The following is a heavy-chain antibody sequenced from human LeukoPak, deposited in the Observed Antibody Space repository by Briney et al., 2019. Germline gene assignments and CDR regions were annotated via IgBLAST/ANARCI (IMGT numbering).Heavy chain of an antibody. CDR1: GFTFDDYA. V-gene: IGHV3-43D*03. Sequence: GGSLRLSCAASGFTFDDYAMHWVRQAPGKGLEWVSLISWDGGSAYYADSVKGRFTISRDNSKNSLYLQMNSLRAEDTALYYCAKDIGYCSSTSCYYYYMDVWGKGTTVTVSS. CDR2: ISWDGGSA. CDR3: AKDIGYCSSTSCYYYYMDV. J-gene: IGHJ6*03. D-gene: IGHD2-2*01.